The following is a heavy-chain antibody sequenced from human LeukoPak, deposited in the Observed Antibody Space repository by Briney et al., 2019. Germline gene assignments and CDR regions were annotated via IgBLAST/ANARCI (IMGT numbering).Heavy chain of an antibody. V-gene: IGHV3-9*01. CDR3: AKDFCTGCNYYFYGMDV. J-gene: IGHJ6*02. CDR2: ISRNSANI. CDR1: GFTFDDYV. D-gene: IGHD2-2*01. Sequence: PGRSLRLSCAASGFTFDDYVMHWVRQAPGRGLEWVSGISRNSANIGYADSLKGRFTISRDNAKNSLYLQMNSLRAEDTAFYYCAKDFCTGCNYYFYGMDVWGRGTTVTVSS.